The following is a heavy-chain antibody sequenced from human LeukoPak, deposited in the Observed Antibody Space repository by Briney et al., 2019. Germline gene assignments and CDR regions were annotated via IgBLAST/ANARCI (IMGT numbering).Heavy chain of an antibody. CDR2: IYYSGST. D-gene: IGHD4-11*01. J-gene: IGHJ3*02. CDR3: ARHDYSNYDAFDI. Sequence: SETLSLTCTVSGGSISSSSYYWGWVRQPPGAGLEWIGSIYYSGSTYYNPSLKSRVTISADTSKNQFSLKLSSVTAADTAVYYCARHDYSNYDAFDIWGQGTMVTVSS. V-gene: IGHV4-39*01. CDR1: GGSISSSSYY.